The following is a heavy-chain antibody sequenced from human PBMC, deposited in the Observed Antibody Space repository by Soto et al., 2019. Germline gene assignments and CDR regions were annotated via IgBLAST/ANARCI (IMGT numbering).Heavy chain of an antibody. CDR2: IHYDGRT. CDR1: GGSISGTNEY. D-gene: IGHD3-10*01. V-gene: IGHV4-39*02. J-gene: IGHJ1*01. CDR3: ARTYFGSGSYSY. Sequence: QLQLQESGPGLVEPSETLSLTYTVSGGSISGTNEYWGWIRQPPGKGLEWIASIHYDGRTYYTPSLKSRLTISADTSKNHFSLKLSSVTAADTAVYYCARTYFGSGSYSYWGQGTLVIVSS.